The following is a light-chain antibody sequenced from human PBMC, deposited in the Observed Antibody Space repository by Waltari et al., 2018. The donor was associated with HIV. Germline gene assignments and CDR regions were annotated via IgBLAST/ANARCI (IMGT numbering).Light chain of an antibody. V-gene: IGKV3-15*01. CDR2: GAS. Sequence: EIVMTQSPATLSVSPVEGATLSYWASQSVISNLAWYQQRPGQAPRLLIYGASSRATGIPARFSGSGSGTEFTLTISSLQSGDFAVYYCQQYYTWPPKWTFGQGTKVEI. J-gene: IGKJ1*01. CDR1: QSVISN. CDR3: QQYYTWPPKWT.